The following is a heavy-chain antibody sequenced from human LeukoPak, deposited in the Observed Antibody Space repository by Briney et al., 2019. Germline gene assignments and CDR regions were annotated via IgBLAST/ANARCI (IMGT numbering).Heavy chain of an antibody. D-gene: IGHD2-15*01. V-gene: IGHV1-8*01. Sequence: ASVRVSCKASGYTFTSYDIIWVRQATGQGLEWMGWMNPNSGNTGYVQKFQGRVAMTRNTAIDTAYMELRSLRSEDTAVYYCVRVQDEYAFDIWGQGTMVTVSS. J-gene: IGHJ3*02. CDR1: GYTFTSYD. CDR3: VRVQDEYAFDI. CDR2: MNPNSGNT.